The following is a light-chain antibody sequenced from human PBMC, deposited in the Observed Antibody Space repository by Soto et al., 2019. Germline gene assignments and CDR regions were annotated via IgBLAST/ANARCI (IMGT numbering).Light chain of an antibody. J-gene: IGKJ1*01. CDR2: LGS. CDR1: QSLLYSNGYNY. Sequence: DIVLTQSPLSLPVTPGEPASITCRSSQSLLYSNGYNYLDWYLQKPGQSPQLLIYLGSNRASGVPDRFSSSGSCTDFTLKISRVEAEDVGVYYCMQPFLIPWTFGQGTKVEIK. V-gene: IGKV2-28*01. CDR3: MQPFLIPWT.